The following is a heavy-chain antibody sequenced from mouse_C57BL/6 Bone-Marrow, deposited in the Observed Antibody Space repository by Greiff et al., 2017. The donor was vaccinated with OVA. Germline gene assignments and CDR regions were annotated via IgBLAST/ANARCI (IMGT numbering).Heavy chain of an antibody. CDR2: IDPSDSET. V-gene: IGHV1-52*01. Sequence: VQLQQPGAELVRPGSSVKLSCKASGYTFTSYWMHWVKQRPIQGLEWIGNIDPSDSETHYNQKFKDKATLTVDKSSSTAYMQLSSLTSEDSAVYYCAREGDYDGVFFAYWGQGTLVTVSA. CDR1: GYTFTSYW. CDR3: AREGDYDGVFFAY. J-gene: IGHJ3*01. D-gene: IGHD2-4*01.